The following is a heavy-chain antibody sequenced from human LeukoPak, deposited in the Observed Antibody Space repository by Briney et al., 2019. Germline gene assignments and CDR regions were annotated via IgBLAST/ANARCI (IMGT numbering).Heavy chain of an antibody. CDR2: IYISGST. J-gene: IGHJ3*02. Sequence: PSETLSLTCVVSDGSISSHYWSWVQQPPGKGLEWIGNIYISGSTNYNPSLKSRVTISVDTSKNHFSLTLSAVTAADTAVYYCARQGRDGYNWGSGYDAFDIWDQGTMVTVSS. CDR3: ARQGRDGYNWGSGYDAFDI. CDR1: DGSISSHY. V-gene: IGHV4-4*09. D-gene: IGHD5-24*01.